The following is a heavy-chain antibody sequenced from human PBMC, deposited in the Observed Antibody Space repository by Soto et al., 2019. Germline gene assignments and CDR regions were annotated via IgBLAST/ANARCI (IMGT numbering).Heavy chain of an antibody. D-gene: IGHD1-26*01. CDR1: GFTFSSYG. Sequence: GGSLRLSCATSGFTFSSYGIHWVRQAPGKGLEWVAVKWIFHSGGKEFYADSVKGRFAISRDNSKQTAYLEMKSLRPEETAVYYCGRGPYSGAQYSLDLWGQGTQVTVSS. CDR2: KWIFHSGGKE. CDR3: GRGPYSGAQYSLDL. J-gene: IGHJ4*02. V-gene: IGHV3-33*01.